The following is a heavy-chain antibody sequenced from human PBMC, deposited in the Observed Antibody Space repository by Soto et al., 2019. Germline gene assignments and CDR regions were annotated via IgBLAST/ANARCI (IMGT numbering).Heavy chain of an antibody. J-gene: IGHJ5*02. CDR2: INPSGGST. CDR1: GYTFTSYY. V-gene: IGHV1-46*03. D-gene: IGHD3-10*01. Sequence: ASVKVSCKASGYTFTSYYMHWVRQAPGQGLEWMGIINPSGGSTSYAQKFQGRVTMTRDTSTSTVYMELSSLRSEDTAVYYCARGWADGSGSYYNFLKSGLSRDWFDPWGQGTLVTISS. CDR3: ARGWADGSGSYYNFLKSGLSRDWFDP.